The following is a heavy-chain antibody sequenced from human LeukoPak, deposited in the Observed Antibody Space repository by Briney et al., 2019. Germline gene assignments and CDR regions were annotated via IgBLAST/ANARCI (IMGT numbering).Heavy chain of an antibody. Sequence: SETLSLTCAVYGGSFSGYYWSWIRQPPGKGLEWIGEINHSGSTNYNPSLKSRVTISVDTSKNQFSLKLSSVTAADTAVYYCVRATYYYGSGALRFYYYGMDVWGQGTTVTVSS. D-gene: IGHD3-10*01. V-gene: IGHV4-34*01. CDR3: VRATYYYGSGALRFYYYGMDV. J-gene: IGHJ6*02. CDR2: INHSGST. CDR1: GGSFSGYY.